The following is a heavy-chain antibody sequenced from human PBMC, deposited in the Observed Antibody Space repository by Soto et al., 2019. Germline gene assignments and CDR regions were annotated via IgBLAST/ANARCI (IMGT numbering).Heavy chain of an antibody. D-gene: IGHD4-17*01. CDR2: INPKSGDT. J-gene: IGHJ4*02. V-gene: IGHV1-2*04. CDR1: GYTLTGFY. Sequence: GASVKVSCKASGYTLTGFYMHWVRQAPGQGLEWMGWINPKSGDTEYAQNFQGWVTMTRDTSISTAYMELSRLKSDDTAVYYCASGGSTVTREFDYWGQGTLVTVSS. CDR3: ASGGSTVTREFDY.